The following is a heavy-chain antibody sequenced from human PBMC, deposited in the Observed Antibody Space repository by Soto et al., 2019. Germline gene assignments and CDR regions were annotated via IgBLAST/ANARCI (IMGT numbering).Heavy chain of an antibody. CDR2: INPIVSMS. V-gene: IGHV1-69*02. Sequence: QVQLVQSGTEVKKPGSSVKVSCKASGDTFSFYTINWVRQAPGLGLEWVGRINPIVSMSNYAQKFQGRVSMTAEKYTSTDYMELRSLRSDDTAMYFCAARYGSGYRAFDYWGQGALVIVSS. D-gene: IGHD3-10*01. J-gene: IGHJ4*02. CDR3: AARYGSGYRAFDY. CDR1: GDTFSFYT.